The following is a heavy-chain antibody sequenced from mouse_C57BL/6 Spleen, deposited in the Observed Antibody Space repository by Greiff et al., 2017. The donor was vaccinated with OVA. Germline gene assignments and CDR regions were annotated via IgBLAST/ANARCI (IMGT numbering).Heavy chain of an antibody. V-gene: IGHV1-53*01. D-gene: IGHD2-3*01. J-gene: IGHJ4*01. CDR2: ITPSTGGT. CDR1: GYTFTSYW. CDR3: ADGYYDAMDY. Sequence: VQLQQPGPELVKPGASVKLSCQASGYTFTSYWLHWVKQRPGQGLEWIGHITPSTGGTNYHEKLQNKVTLTVDKASSTAYMQLSSLTSEDSAVYYCADGYYDAMDYWGQGTSVTVSS.